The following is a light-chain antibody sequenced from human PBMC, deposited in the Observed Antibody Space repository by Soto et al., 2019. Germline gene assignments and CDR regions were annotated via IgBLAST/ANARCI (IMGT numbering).Light chain of an antibody. CDR3: SSYTSSSTSFV. Sequence: SVLTHPASVSWSPGQSITISCTGTSSDVGGYNFVSWYQQHPGKAPKLMIYEVTNRPSGVSNRFSGSKSGNTASLTISGLQAEDEADYYCSSYTSSSTSFVFGTGTKVTVL. CDR1: SSDVGGYNF. J-gene: IGLJ1*01. V-gene: IGLV2-14*01. CDR2: EVT.